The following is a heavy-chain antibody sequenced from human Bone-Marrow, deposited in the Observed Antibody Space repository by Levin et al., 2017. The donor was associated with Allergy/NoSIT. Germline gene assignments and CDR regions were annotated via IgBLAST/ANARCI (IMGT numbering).Heavy chain of an antibody. Sequence: LSLTCAASGFTFSTSRMNWVRQAPGKGLEWLSYISSSSSSIYYIDSVKGRFTISRDNAKNSLYLQMNSLRAEDTAVYYCVREGGSGSYASIWGQGTLVTVSS. V-gene: IGHV3-48*04. D-gene: IGHD1-26*01. CDR2: ISSSSSSI. J-gene: IGHJ4*02. CDR1: GFTFSTSR. CDR3: VREGGSGSYASI.